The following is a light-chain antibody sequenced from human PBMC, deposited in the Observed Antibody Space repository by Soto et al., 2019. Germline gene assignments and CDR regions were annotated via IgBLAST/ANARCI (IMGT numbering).Light chain of an antibody. CDR3: QHNNSYSEA. V-gene: IGKV1-5*03. CDR1: QTISSW. J-gene: IGKJ1*01. Sequence: DIQMTQSPSTLSVSVGDRVTITCRASQTISSWLAWYQQKPGKAPKLLIYKASTLKSGVPSRFSGSGSGTEFTLTISSLQPDDFATYYCQHNNSYSEAFGQGTKLELK. CDR2: KAS.